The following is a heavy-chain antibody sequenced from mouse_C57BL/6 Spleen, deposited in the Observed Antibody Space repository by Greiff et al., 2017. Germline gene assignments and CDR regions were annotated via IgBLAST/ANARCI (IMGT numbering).Heavy chain of an antibody. D-gene: IGHD1-1*01. V-gene: IGHV5-6*02. J-gene: IGHJ1*03. CDR3: ARLRYGRRSCWYFDV. CDR1: GFTFSSYG. Sequence: EVMLVESGGDLVKPGGSLKLSCAASGFTFSSYGMSWVRQTPDKRLEWVATICSGGSYTYYPDSLKGRFTISRDNAKNTLYRQMRSLKAEDTAMYYCARLRYGRRSCWYFDVWGTGTTVTVSS. CDR2: ICSGGSYT.